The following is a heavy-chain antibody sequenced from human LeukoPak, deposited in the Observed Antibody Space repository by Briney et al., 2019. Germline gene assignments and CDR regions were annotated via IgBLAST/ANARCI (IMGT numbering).Heavy chain of an antibody. CDR2: IYYSGST. Sequence: SETLSLTCTVSGGSISSYYWSWIRQPPGKGLEWLGYIYYSGSTNYNPSLKSRVTISVDTSKNQFSLKLSSVTAADTAVYYCARNLYYYDSSGYYDYWGQGTLVTVSS. CDR3: ARNLYYYDSSGYYDY. J-gene: IGHJ4*02. CDR1: GGSISSYY. D-gene: IGHD3-22*01. V-gene: IGHV4-59*01.